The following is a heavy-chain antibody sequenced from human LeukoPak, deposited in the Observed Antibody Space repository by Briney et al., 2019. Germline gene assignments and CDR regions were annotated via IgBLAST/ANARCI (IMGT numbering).Heavy chain of an antibody. J-gene: IGHJ5*02. CDR1: GGSISSSSYY. CDR3: ASEAEYSSSRWFDP. V-gene: IGHV4-39*01. Sequence: ASETLSLTCTVSGGSISSSSYYWGWIRQPPGKGLEWIGSIYYSGSTYYNPSLKSRVTISVDTSKNQFSLKLSSVTAADTAVYYCASEAEYSSSRWFDPWGQGTLVTVSS. D-gene: IGHD6-6*01. CDR2: IYYSGST.